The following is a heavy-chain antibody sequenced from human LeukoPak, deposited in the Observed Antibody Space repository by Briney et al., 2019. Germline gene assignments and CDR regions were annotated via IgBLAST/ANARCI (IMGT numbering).Heavy chain of an antibody. CDR3: ARKDGDG. CDR1: GGSISSYY. CDR2: IYTSGST. V-gene: IGHV4-4*07. D-gene: IGHD5-24*01. Sequence: SETLSLTCTVSGGSISSYYWSWIRQPAGKGLEWIGRIYTSGSTNYNPSLKSRVTISLDTSKNQVSLRLTSVTAADTAMYYCARKDGDGWGQGTLVTVSS. J-gene: IGHJ4*02.